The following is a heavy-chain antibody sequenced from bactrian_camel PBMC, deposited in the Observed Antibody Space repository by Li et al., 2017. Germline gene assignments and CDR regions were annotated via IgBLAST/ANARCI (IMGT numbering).Heavy chain of an antibody. D-gene: IGHD2*01. V-gene: IGHV3S53*01. J-gene: IGHJ4*01. Sequence: VQLVESGGGSVPVGGSLRLSCVNSVGYVFSSHCMGWFLQAPGKEREGVAAIDRDGKIKYATSVKGRFTFSKDNDKNTLYLQMDNLKPEDTAMYYCAADDGYCGANATPGFNYWGQGTQVTVS. CDR3: AADDGYCGANATPGFNY. CDR1: GYVFSSHC. CDR2: IDRDGKI.